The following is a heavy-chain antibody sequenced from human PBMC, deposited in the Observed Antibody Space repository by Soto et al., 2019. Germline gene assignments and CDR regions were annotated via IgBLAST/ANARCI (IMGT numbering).Heavy chain of an antibody. CDR2: ISAYDGKT. V-gene: IGHV1-18*01. CDR1: GYTFNTYG. J-gene: IGHJ5*02. D-gene: IGHD3-3*01. CDR3: ARDPHEFWTSYWFDP. Sequence: ASVKVSCKTSGYTFNTYGINWVRQAPGQGLELMGWISAYDGKTTHAEKFQGRVTTTTDTSTSTAYMELRSLRSDDTAVYYCARDPHEFWTSYWFDPWGQGTPVTVSS.